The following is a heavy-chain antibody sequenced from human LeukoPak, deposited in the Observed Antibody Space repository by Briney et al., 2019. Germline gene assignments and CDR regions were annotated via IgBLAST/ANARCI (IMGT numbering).Heavy chain of an antibody. CDR1: GFTFSSYG. CDR2: IRYDESDK. J-gene: IGHJ3*02. CDR3: AKELLYCSGGSCHSVGAFDI. D-gene: IGHD2-15*01. V-gene: IGHV3-30*02. Sequence: GGSLRLSCAASGFTFSSYGMHWVRQAPGRGLDWVAHIRYDESDKYYADSVKGRFTISRDISKNTVYLQMNSLRAEDTAVYYCAKELLYCSGGSCHSVGAFDIWGQGTMVTVSS.